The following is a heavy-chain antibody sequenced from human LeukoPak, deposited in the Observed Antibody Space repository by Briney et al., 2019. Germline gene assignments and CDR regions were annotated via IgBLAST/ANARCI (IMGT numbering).Heavy chain of an antibody. J-gene: IGHJ4*02. V-gene: IGHV4-39*07. D-gene: IGHD3-16*01. CDR3: ARDMTQSLDY. CDR1: GGSISSSSYY. CDR2: IYYSGST. Sequence: SETLSLTCTVSGGSISSSSYYWGWIRQPPGKGLEWIGSIYYSGSTYYNPSLKSRVTISVDTSKNQFSLKLSSVTAADTAVYYCARDMTQSLDYWGQGTLVTVSS.